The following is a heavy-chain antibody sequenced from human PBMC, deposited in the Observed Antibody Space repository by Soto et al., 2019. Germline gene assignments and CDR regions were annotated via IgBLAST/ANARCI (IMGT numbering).Heavy chain of an antibody. Sequence: PGGSLRLSCAASRCTCSSYGMHWVRQAPGKGLEWVAVISYDGSSQYYADSVKGRFTVSRDNSKNTLYLQMNSLRAEDTAVYNCAKEPVGPDWYFDLWGRGTLVTVSS. CDR3: AKEPVGPDWYFDL. CDR1: RCTCSSYG. CDR2: ISYDGSSQ. V-gene: IGHV3-30*18. J-gene: IGHJ2*01.